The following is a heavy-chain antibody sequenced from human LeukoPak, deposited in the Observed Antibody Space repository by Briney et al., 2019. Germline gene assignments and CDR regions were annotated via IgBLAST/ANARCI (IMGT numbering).Heavy chain of an antibody. V-gene: IGHV1-18*01. CDR3: ARDEGHIVVVSDAFDI. D-gene: IGHD2-21*01. CDR1: GYTFTSYG. CDR2: ISAYNGNT. J-gene: IGHJ3*02. Sequence: ASVKVSCKASGYTFTSYGISWVRQAPGQGLEWMGWISAYNGNTNYAQKLQGRVTMTTGTSTSTAYMELRSLRSDDTAVYYCARDEGHIVVVSDAFDIWGQGTMVTVSS.